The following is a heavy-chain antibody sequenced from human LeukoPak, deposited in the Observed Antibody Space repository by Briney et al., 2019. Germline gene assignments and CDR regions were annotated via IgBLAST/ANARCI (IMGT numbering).Heavy chain of an antibody. CDR3: ARLGYSVSWTDC. CDR1: GGSISSSSHY. J-gene: IGHJ4*02. Sequence: SETLSLTCAVSGGSISSSSHYWGWIRQPPGKRLEWIGSIYYSGSTNYNPSLKSRVTISVDTSKNQFSLRLSSVTAADMAVYFCARLGYSVSWTDCWGQGTLVTVSS. CDR2: IYYSGST. V-gene: IGHV4-39*01. D-gene: IGHD6-13*01.